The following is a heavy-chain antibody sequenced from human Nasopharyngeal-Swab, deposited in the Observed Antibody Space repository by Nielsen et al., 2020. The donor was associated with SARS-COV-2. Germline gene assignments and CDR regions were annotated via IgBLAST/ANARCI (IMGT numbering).Heavy chain of an antibody. CDR3: VRGGLQHAFDL. V-gene: IGHV3-74*01. J-gene: IGHJ3*01. Sequence: GESLKISCTASGFTFSSYWMHWVRQAPGKGLVWVSRIHIDGSSTSYGDSVKGRFTISRDNAKNTLYLQMNSLRVEDTAVYYCVRGGLQHAFDLWGQGTIVTVSS. CDR2: IHIDGSST. D-gene: IGHD1-1*01. CDR1: GFTFSSYW.